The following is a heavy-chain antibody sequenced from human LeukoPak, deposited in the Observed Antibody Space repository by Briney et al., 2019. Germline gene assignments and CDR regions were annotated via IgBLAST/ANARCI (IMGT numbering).Heavy chain of an antibody. CDR2: ISYSGKT. CDR1: AGSISSSDYY. D-gene: IGHD3-22*01. V-gene: IGHV4-39*02. J-gene: IGHJ6*03. Sequence: PSETLSLTCTVSAGSISSSDYYWGWLRQSPGKGLEWIGRISYSGKTYYNTSLKSRVTISVDTSKNHFSLRLSSVTAADTAVYYCSRLTHSYYSDTSGYYPYYYMDVWGEGTTVTVSS. CDR3: SRLTHSYYSDTSGYYPYYYMDV.